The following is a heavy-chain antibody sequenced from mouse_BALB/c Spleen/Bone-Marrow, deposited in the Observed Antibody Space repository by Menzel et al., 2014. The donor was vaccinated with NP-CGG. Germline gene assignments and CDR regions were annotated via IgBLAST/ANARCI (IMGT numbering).Heavy chain of an antibody. J-gene: IGHJ4*01. Sequence: EVKLVESGGGLVQPKGSLKLSCAASKFTFNTYAMNWVRQAPGKGLEWVARIRSKNNNYGTYYADSVKDRFTISRDDSQRIIYLHKKNTKKQDTVICFCVREKYRDTPFVMDYSGLRTPVT. D-gene: IGHD5-1-1*01. CDR1: KFTFNTYA. CDR3: VREKYRDTPFVMDY. V-gene: IGHV10-1*02. CDR2: IRSKNNNYGT.